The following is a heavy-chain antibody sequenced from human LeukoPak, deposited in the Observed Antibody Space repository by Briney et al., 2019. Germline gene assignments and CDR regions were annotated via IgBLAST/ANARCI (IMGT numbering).Heavy chain of an antibody. V-gene: IGHV3-64*01. D-gene: IGHD3-22*01. J-gene: IGHJ4*02. CDR1: GFTFSSYA. Sequence: GGSLRLSCAASGFTFSSYAMHWVRQAPGKGLEYVSAISSNGGSTYYANSVKGRFTISRDNSKNTLYLQMGSLRAEDMAVYYCARVEDYYDSSGYIDYWGQGTLVTVSS. CDR2: ISSNGGST. CDR3: ARVEDYYDSSGYIDY.